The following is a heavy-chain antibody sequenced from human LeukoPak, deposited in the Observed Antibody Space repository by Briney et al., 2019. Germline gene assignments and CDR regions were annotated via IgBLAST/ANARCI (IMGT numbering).Heavy chain of an antibody. Sequence: GGSLRLSCAASGFTFSSYALHWVRQAPGKGLEWVAVISYDGSSKYYADSVKGRFTISRDNSKNTLYLQLNSLRGGDTAVYYRARDPLAGSGWFDYYQHYGMDVWGQGTTVTVSS. CDR1: GFTFSSYA. CDR2: ISYDGSSK. D-gene: IGHD6-19*01. V-gene: IGHV3-30*04. J-gene: IGHJ6*02. CDR3: ARDPLAGSGWFDYYQHYGMDV.